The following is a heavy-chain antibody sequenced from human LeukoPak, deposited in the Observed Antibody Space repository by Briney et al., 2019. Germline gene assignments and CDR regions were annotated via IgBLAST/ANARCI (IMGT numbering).Heavy chain of an antibody. V-gene: IGHV3-74*01. CDR2: INSDGSST. Sequence: PGGSLRLSCAASGFTFSSYSMHWVRQAPGKGLVWVSSINSDGSSTYYADSVKGRLTISRDNAKNTLYLQMNRLRAEDTAVYYCASSKNLDHWGQGTLVTVSS. CDR1: GFTFSSYS. J-gene: IGHJ4*02. D-gene: IGHD3-3*02. CDR3: ASSKNLDH.